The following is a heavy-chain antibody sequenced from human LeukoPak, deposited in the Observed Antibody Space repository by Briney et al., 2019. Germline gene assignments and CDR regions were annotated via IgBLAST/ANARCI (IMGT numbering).Heavy chain of an antibody. CDR3: ARDIGATGGWYFDL. CDR2: IYYSGST. CDR1: GGSISSYC. Sequence: SETLSLTCTVSGGSISSYCWSWIRQPPGKGLEWIGYIYYSGSTNYNPSLKSRVTISVDTSKNQFSLKLSSVTAADTAVYYCARDIGATGGWYFDLWGRGTLVTVSS. J-gene: IGHJ2*01. V-gene: IGHV4-59*01. D-gene: IGHD1-26*01.